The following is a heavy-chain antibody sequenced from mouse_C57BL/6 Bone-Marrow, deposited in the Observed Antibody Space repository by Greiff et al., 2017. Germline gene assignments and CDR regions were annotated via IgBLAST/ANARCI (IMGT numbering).Heavy chain of an antibody. Sequence: QVQLQQPGAELVKPGASVKLSCKASGYTFTSYWMHWVKQRPGQGLEWIGMIHPTSGSTNYNEKFKSKATLTIDKSSSTAYMQLSSLRSEDSAVYYGARKTTVVANWYCDVGGTGTTVTVTS. J-gene: IGHJ1*03. CDR3: ARKTTVVANWYCDV. V-gene: IGHV1-64*01. CDR1: GYTFTSYW. CDR2: IHPTSGST. D-gene: IGHD1-1*02.